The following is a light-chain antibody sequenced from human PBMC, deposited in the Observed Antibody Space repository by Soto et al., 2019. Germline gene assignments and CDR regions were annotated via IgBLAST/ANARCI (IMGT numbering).Light chain of an antibody. Sequence: DIHVTQPPSTLSASVGDRVTITCRASQSISSWLAWYQQKPGKAPKLLIYDASSLESGVPSRFSGSGSGTEFTLTISSLQPDDFATYYRQQYNSYPLTFGGGTKVDVK. V-gene: IGKV1-5*01. J-gene: IGKJ4*01. CDR1: QSISSW. CDR3: QQYNSYPLT. CDR2: DAS.